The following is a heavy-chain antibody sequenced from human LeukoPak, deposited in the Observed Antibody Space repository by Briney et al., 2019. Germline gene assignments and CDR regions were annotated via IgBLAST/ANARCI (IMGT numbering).Heavy chain of an antibody. V-gene: IGHV3-64*01. D-gene: IGHD3-22*01. Sequence: GGSLRLSCAASGFTFSSYAMHWVRQVPGKGLEYVSAISSNGGSTYYANSVKGRFTISRDNSKNTLYLQMGSLRAEDMAVYYCARQYDSSGYYYPFDYWGQGTLVTVSS. CDR2: ISSNGGST. CDR1: GFTFSSYA. CDR3: ARQYDSSGYYYPFDY. J-gene: IGHJ4*02.